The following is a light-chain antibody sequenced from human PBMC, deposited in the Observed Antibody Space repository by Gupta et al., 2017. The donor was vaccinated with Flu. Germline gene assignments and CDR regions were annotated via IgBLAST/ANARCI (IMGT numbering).Light chain of an antibody. CDR1: QTISNY. Sequence: DIQMTQSPSSLSASLGDRVTITCRASQTISNYLNWYQQKPAKAPKLLIYAASSWQSGVPSRFSGSGFGTDLTLTISSRQQEDFATYSSHQSDNNPSWTFGQGTKVEIK. J-gene: IGKJ1*01. CDR3: HQSDNNPSWT. CDR2: AAS. V-gene: IGKV1-39*01.